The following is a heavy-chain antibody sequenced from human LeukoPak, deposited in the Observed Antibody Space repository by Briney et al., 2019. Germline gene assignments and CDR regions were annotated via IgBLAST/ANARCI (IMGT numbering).Heavy chain of an antibody. V-gene: IGHV3-7*03. Sequence: GGSLRLSCAASGFMFSSNWMSWVRLAPGKGLEWVANIKQDGSEKYYVDSVKGRFTISRDNAKNSLYLQMNSLRAEDTAVYYCARDDADLGSSWYGSAFWGQGTLVTVSS. CDR1: GFMFSSNW. CDR2: IKQDGSEK. D-gene: IGHD6-13*01. CDR3: ARDDADLGSSWYGSAF. J-gene: IGHJ4*02.